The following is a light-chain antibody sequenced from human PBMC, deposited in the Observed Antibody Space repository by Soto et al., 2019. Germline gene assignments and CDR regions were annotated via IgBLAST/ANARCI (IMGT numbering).Light chain of an antibody. J-gene: IGKJ5*01. CDR1: QSAHNF. V-gene: IGKV3-11*01. CDR3: QQRSNWPPIT. Sequence: EIVLTQSPATLSLSPGDRAALSCKASQSAHNFLAWYQQKPGQAPRLLIYGASTRADGIPARFSGSGSGTDFTLTISSLEPEDFAVYDCQQRSNWPPITFGQGTRLEIK. CDR2: GAS.